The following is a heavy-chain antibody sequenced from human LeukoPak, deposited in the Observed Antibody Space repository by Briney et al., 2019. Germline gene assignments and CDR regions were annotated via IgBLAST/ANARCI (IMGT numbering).Heavy chain of an antibody. J-gene: IGHJ4*02. CDR2: MNPNSGNT. CDR1: GGTFSSYA. V-gene: IGHV1-8*02. Sequence: ASVKVSCKASGGTFSSYAISWVRQATGQGLEWMGWMNPNSGNTGYAQKFQGRVTMTRNTSISTAYMELSSLRSEDTAVYYCARASGSYSFWGQGTLVTVSS. D-gene: IGHD1-26*01. CDR3: ARASGSYSF.